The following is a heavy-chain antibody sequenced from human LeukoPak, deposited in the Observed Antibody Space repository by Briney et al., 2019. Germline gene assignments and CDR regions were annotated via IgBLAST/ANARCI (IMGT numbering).Heavy chain of an antibody. CDR2: ISSSGSTI. CDR1: GFTVSSNY. Sequence: GGSLRLSCAASGFTVSSNYITWVRQAPGKGLEWVSYISSSGSTIYYADSVKGRFTISRDNAKNSLYLQMNSLRAEDTAVYYCAELGITMIGGVWGKGTTVTISS. J-gene: IGHJ6*04. D-gene: IGHD3-10*02. V-gene: IGHV3-48*03. CDR3: AELGITMIGGV.